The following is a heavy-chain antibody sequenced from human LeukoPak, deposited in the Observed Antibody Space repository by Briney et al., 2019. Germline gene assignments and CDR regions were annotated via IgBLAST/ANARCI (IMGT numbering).Heavy chain of an antibody. D-gene: IGHD3-9*01. CDR3: ARGPPASYYDILTGYGAGFDP. CDR1: GGPISRHY. V-gene: IGHV4-59*11. CDR2: IYYSGST. J-gene: IGHJ5*02. Sequence: PSETLSLTCNVFGGPISRHYWRWIRQPPGKGLEWIGYIYYSGSTNYNPSLKRRLTISVDTSKSQSSLKLSSVTAADPPVYYCARGPPASYYDILTGYGAGFDPWGQGTLVTVSS.